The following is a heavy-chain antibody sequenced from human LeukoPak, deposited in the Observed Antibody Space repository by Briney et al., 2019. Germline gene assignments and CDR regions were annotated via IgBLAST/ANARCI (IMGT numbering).Heavy chain of an antibody. V-gene: IGHV3-30*02. J-gene: IGHJ4*02. D-gene: IGHD3-22*01. Sequence: GGSLRLSCAASGFTFSSYGMHWVRQAPGKGLEWMAFIRYDGSNKYYADSVKGRFTISRDTAKNSLYLQMNSLRAEDTAVYYCSRGKYYYDTSGHLAGDYWGQGTLVTVSS. CDR3: SRGKYYYDTSGHLAGDY. CDR1: GFTFSSYG. CDR2: IRYDGSNK.